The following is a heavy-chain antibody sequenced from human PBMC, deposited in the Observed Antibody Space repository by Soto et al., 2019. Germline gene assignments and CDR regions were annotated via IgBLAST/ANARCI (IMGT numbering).Heavy chain of an antibody. CDR3: ASSYYYDSSGSVPLDY. J-gene: IGHJ4*02. CDR2: IYYSGST. Sequence: SETLSLTCTVSGGSISSGDYYWSWIRQPPGKGLEWIGYIYYSGSTYYNPSLKSRVTISVDTSKNQFSLKLSSVTAADTAVYYCASSYYYDSSGSVPLDYWGQGTLVTVSS. D-gene: IGHD3-22*01. V-gene: IGHV4-30-4*01. CDR1: GGSISSGDYY.